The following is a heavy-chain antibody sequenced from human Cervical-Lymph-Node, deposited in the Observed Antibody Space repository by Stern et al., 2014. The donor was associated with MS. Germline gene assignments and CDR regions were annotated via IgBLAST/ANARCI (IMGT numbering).Heavy chain of an antibody. Sequence: QLPLQASSPGLVKPSGTLSLSSGVSGTSGKSRQWWSWVRQAPGKGLEWIGEIYHTGDTHYNPSIESRVTMSLDKAKSLFSLQLTSVSAADTATYYCASLGHTKFLEWFFDNWGQGTPVTVSS. CDR1: GTSGKSRQW. CDR2: IYHTGDT. CDR3: ASLGHTKFLEWFFDN. V-gene: IGHV4-4*02. J-gene: IGHJ4*02. D-gene: IGHD3-3*01.